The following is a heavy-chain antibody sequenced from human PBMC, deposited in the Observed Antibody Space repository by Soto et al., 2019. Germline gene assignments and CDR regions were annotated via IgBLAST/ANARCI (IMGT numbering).Heavy chain of an antibody. Sequence: EVQLEESGGDLVQPGGSLRLSCAASGFTFSTYWMHWVRQAPGKGLVWVSRINSDGSITTYADSVKGRFTISRDNSKNTLYLQMNSLRAEDTAVYYCARGATGSYSWRESWGQGTLVTVSS. V-gene: IGHV3-74*03. CDR1: GFTFSTYW. CDR3: ARGATGSYSWRES. J-gene: IGHJ5*02. D-gene: IGHD1-26*01. CDR2: INSDGSIT.